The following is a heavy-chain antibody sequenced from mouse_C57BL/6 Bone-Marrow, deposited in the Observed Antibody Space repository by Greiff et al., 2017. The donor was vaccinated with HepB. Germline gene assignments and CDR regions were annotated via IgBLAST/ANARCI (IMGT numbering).Heavy chain of an antibody. D-gene: IGHD2-4*01. CDR3: ARQRLRRDWYFDV. J-gene: IGHJ1*03. CDR1: GYTFTSYW. CDR2: INPSNGGT. Sequence: QVQLQQPGTELVKPGASVKLSCKASGYTFTSYWMHWVKQRPGQGLEWIGNINPSNGGTTYNEKFKSKATLTVDKSSSTAYMQLSSLTSEDSAVYYCARQRLRRDWYFDVWGTGTTVTVSS. V-gene: IGHV1-53*01.